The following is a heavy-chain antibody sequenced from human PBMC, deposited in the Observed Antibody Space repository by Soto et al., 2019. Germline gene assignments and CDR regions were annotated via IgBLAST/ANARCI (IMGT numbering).Heavy chain of an antibody. Sequence: SETLSLTCTVSGGSISSSSCYWGWILHPPGKGLEWIGSIYYSGSTYYNPSLKSRVTISVDTSKNQFSLKLSSVTAADTAVYYCARIGYYDILTGYYPLDYWGQGTLVTVSS. V-gene: IGHV4-39*01. CDR2: IYYSGST. J-gene: IGHJ4*02. D-gene: IGHD3-9*01. CDR1: GGSISSSSCY. CDR3: ARIGYYDILTGYYPLDY.